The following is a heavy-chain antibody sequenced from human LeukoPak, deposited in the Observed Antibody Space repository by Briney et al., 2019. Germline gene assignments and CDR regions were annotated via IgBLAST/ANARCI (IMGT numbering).Heavy chain of an antibody. CDR1: GFTFSSYG. V-gene: IGHV3-30*02. CDR3: AKDRRQYSSGWYFYY. J-gene: IGHJ4*02. Sequence: PGGSLRLSCAASGFTFSSYGMHWVRQAPGKGLEWVAFIRYDGSSKYYADSVKGRFTISRDNSKNTLYLQMNSLRAEDTAVYYCAKDRRQYSSGWYFYYWGQGTLVTVSS. D-gene: IGHD6-19*01. CDR2: IRYDGSSK.